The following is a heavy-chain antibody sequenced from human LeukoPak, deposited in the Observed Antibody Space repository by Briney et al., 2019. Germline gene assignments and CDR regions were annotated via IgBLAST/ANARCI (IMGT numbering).Heavy chain of an antibody. J-gene: IGHJ4*02. CDR2: IYYTGNT. D-gene: IGHD2/OR15-2a*01. Sequence: PSETLSLTSSVSGVSTSDYYWIWIRQPAGQGLEWLGRIYYTGNTAYNPSLESRLTKSLDTAKNQFSLKVTSVTAADTAVYYRARGRTFNACFTGWRQRTLVTVSS. CDR3: ARGRTFNACFTG. CDR1: GVSTSDYY. V-gene: IGHV4-4*07.